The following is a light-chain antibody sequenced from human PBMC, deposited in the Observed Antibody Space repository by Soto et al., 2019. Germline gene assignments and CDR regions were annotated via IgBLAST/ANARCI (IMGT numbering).Light chain of an antibody. V-gene: IGKV1-5*03. J-gene: IGKJ5*01. CDR2: KAS. CDR1: QSISSW. CDR3: QHYNSYSEA. Sequence: IQMTQSPSSLSSSVGDRVTITFRASQSISSWLAWYQQKPGKAPKLLIYKASTLKSGVPSRFSGSGSGTEFTLTISSLQPDDFATYYCQHYNSYSEAFGQGTRLEI.